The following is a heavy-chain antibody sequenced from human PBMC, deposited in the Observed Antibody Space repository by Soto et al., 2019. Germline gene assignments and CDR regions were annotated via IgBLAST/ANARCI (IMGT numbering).Heavy chain of an antibody. J-gene: IGHJ6*02. V-gene: IGHV1-69*02. CDR1: GGTFSRYS. Sequence: QVQLVQSGAEVKKPGSSVKVSCKASGGTFSRYSITWVRQAPGHGLEWIGRVIPIFGIASYAQKVQGRVTITADESTSTAYMELSSLRSDDTAVYYCARGDRDRETGLVPGAIDGMDVWGQGTTVTVSS. CDR2: VIPIFGIA. CDR3: ARGDRDRETGLVPGAIDGMDV. D-gene: IGHD2-2*01.